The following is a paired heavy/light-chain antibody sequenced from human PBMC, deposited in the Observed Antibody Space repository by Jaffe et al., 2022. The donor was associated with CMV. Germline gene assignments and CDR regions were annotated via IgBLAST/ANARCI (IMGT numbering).Heavy chain of an antibody. CDR1: GYTFTSYG. V-gene: IGHV1-18*04. CDR3: ARPTTGVDTAMVYGGYPDAFDI. J-gene: IGHJ3*02. CDR2: ISAYNGNT. Sequence: QVQLVQSGAEVKKPGASVKVSCKASGYTFTSYGISWVRQAPGQGLEWMGWISAYNGNTNYAQKLQGRVTMTTDTSTSTAYMELRSLRSDDTAVYYCARPTTGVDTAMVYGGYPDAFDIWGQGTMVTVSS. D-gene: IGHD5-18*01.
Light chain of an antibody. V-gene: IGLV2-14*03. J-gene: IGLJ1*01. CDR2: DVS. CDR3: SSYTSSSIYV. Sequence: QSALTQPASVSGSPGQSITISCTGTSSDVGGYNYVSWYQQHPGKAPKLMIYDVSNRPSGVSNRFSGSKSGNTASLTISGLQAEDEADYYCSSYTSSSIYVFGTGTKVTVL. CDR1: SSDVGGYNY.